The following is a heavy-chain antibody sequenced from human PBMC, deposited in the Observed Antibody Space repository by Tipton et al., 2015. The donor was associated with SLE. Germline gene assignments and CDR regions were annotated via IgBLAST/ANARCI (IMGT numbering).Heavy chain of an antibody. CDR3: ARGTGPLIVSYAPHAFDI. V-gene: IGHV4-34*01. D-gene: IGHD3-22*01. J-gene: IGHJ3*02. CDR1: GGSFSGYY. Sequence: TLSLTCAVYGGSFSGYYWSWIRQPPGKGLEWIGEINHSGSTNYNPSLKSRVTISVDTSKNQFSLKLSSVTAADTAVYYCARGTGPLIVSYAPHAFDIWGQGINDTGSS. CDR2: INHSGST.